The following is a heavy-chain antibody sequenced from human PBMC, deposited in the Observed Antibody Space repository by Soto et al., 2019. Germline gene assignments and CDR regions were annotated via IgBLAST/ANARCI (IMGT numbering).Heavy chain of an antibody. CDR1: GGTFSSYT. V-gene: IGHV1-69*02. D-gene: IGHD4-17*01. Sequence: QVQLVQSGAEVKKPGSSVKVSCKASGGTFSSYTISWVRQAPGQGLEWMGRIIPILGIANYAQKFQGRVTITADKSTSTAYMELSSLRSEDTAMYYCARGRKRYGDYLGAFDIWGQGTMVTVSS. J-gene: IGHJ3*02. CDR3: ARGRKRYGDYLGAFDI. CDR2: IIPILGIA.